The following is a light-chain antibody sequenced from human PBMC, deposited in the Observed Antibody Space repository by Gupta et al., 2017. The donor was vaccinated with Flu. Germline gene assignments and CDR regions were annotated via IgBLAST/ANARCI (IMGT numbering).Light chain of an antibody. CDR1: QNIGSDY. Sequence: EVVLTQSPDTLSLSPGETATLSCRASQNIGSDYLAWFQQKPGQPPKSLIYKASFRATGIPERFSGSGSGTDFTLTISKVEPEDFAVYYCQQDVDSPWTFGQGTKVEIK. CDR3: QQDVDSPWT. CDR2: KAS. V-gene: IGKV3-20*01. J-gene: IGKJ1*01.